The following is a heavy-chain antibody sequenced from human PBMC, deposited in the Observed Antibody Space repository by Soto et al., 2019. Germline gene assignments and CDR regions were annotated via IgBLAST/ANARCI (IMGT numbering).Heavy chain of an antibody. CDR2: INPSARSA. Sequence: QVQLVQSGAEVKNPGASVKLACKASGYTFTNYHLHWVRQAPGQGLEWVGMINPSARSASYTQKLPGRLTMYRDTSTTTVYMELSRLTFEDTAVYFCARDNSAANGVLDHWGQGTLVTVSS. V-gene: IGHV1-46*04. D-gene: IGHD1-1*01. CDR1: GYTFTNYH. CDR3: ARDNSAANGVLDH. J-gene: IGHJ4*02.